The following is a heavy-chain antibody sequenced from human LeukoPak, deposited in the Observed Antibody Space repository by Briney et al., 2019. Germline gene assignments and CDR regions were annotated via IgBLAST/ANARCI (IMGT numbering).Heavy chain of an antibody. V-gene: IGHV3-11*04. CDR2: LSSSGDTI. CDR1: GFTFSDYY. CDR3: AELGITMIGGV. J-gene: IGHJ6*04. D-gene: IGHD3-10*02. Sequence: GGSLRLSCAASGFTFSDYYMSWIRQAPGKWLEWVSFLSSSGDTIYYADSVRGRFTISRDNAKNSLYLQMNSLRAEDTAVYYCAELGITMIGGVWGKGTTVTISS.